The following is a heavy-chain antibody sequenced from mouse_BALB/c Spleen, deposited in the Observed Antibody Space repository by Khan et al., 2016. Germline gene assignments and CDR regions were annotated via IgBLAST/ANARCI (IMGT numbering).Heavy chain of an antibody. CDR1: GYTFTNYG. D-gene: IGHD4-1*01. J-gene: IGHJ4*01. Sequence: QFQLVQSGPELKKPGETVKISCKASGYTFTNYGMNWVKQAPGKGLKWMGWINTNTGEPTYAEEFKGRFAFSLETSDSTAYLQINNLKNEDTATYFCARESWDGVMDYWGQGNSVTVSS. CDR2: INTNTGEP. CDR3: ARESWDGVMDY. V-gene: IGHV9-3*02.